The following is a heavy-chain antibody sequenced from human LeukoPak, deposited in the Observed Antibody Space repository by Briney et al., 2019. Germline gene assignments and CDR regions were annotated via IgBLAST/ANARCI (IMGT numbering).Heavy chain of an antibody. Sequence: ASVKVSCKASGYTFTYYYIHWVRQAPGQGLEWMGIINPSGGSTTYAQKFQGRVTLTRDTSTSTVSMELSSLRSEDTAVYHCARSPYTYGTLFYLDYWGQGTLVTVSS. D-gene: IGHD5-18*01. J-gene: IGHJ4*02. CDR3: ARSPYTYGTLFYLDY. CDR2: INPSGGST. V-gene: IGHV1-46*01. CDR1: GYTFTYYY.